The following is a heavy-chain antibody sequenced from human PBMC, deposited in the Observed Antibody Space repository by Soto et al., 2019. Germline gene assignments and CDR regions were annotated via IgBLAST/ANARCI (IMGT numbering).Heavy chain of an antibody. CDR1: GFIFGSYG. CDR3: AKTLTWAIAGSPNVDY. CDR2: ISYDGTNK. Sequence: HPGGSLRLSCTASGFIFGSYGMHWVRQAPGKGLEWVALISYDGTNKYYPDSVKGRFTISRDNPKNTLYLEMNSLRAEDTAVYYCAKTLTWAIAGSPNVDYWGQGTLVTVSS. V-gene: IGHV3-30*18. J-gene: IGHJ4*02. D-gene: IGHD6-13*01.